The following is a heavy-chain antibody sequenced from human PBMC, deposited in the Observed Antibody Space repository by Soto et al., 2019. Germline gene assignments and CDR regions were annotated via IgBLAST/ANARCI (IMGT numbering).Heavy chain of an antibody. V-gene: IGHV4-59*01. CDR3: ARVRVAAAGINWFDP. J-gene: IGHJ5*02. CDR2: IYYSGST. Sequence: PSETLSLTCTVSGGSISSYYWSWIRRPPGKGLEWIGYIYYSGSTNYNPSLKSRVTISVDTSKNQFSLKLSSVTAADTAVYYCARVRVAAAGINWFDPWGQGTLVTVSS. D-gene: IGHD6-13*01. CDR1: GGSISSYY.